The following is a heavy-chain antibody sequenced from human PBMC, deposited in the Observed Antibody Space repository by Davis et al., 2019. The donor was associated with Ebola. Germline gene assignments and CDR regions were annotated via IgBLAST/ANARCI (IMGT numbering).Heavy chain of an antibody. CDR1: GFIFSSYV. Sequence: GESLKISCAASGFIFSSYVMSWVRQAPGKGLEWVSTLGTSTDTYYAESVKGRFTISRDNSKNTLYLQMNSLRDEDTAVYYCARSLGDIVLVPAALVPDYWGQGTLVTVSS. V-gene: IGHV3-23*01. CDR2: LGTSTDT. CDR3: ARSLGDIVLVPAALVPDY. J-gene: IGHJ4*02. D-gene: IGHD2-2*01.